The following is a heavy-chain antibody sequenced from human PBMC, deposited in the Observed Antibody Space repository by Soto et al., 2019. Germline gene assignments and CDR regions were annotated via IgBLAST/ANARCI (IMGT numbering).Heavy chain of an antibody. CDR3: ARWGTTGGLDV. V-gene: IGHV3-30*19. D-gene: IGHD3-16*01. CDR1: GFTFRSYV. Sequence: QVQLVESGGGVVQPGTSLRVSCVGSGFTFRSYVIHWVRQPPGKGLEWVALTSYDGSDKYYGDSVRGRFTISRDNSRNTGDLQMDSLRLEDTALYYCARWGTTGGLDVWGQGTLVSVSS. CDR2: TSYDGSDK. J-gene: IGHJ1*01.